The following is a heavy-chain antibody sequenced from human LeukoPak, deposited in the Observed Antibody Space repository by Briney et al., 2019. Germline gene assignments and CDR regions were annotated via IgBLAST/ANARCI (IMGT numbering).Heavy chain of an antibody. CDR2: INHSGST. D-gene: IGHD6-19*01. Sequence: PSETLSLTCAVYGGSFSGYYWSWIRQPPGKGLEWIGEINHSGSTNYNPSLKSRVTISVDTSKKQFSLKLSSVTAADTAVYYCSAVAGGGNWFDPWGQGTLVTVSS. CDR3: SAVAGGGNWFDP. CDR1: GGSFSGYY. J-gene: IGHJ5*02. V-gene: IGHV4-34*03.